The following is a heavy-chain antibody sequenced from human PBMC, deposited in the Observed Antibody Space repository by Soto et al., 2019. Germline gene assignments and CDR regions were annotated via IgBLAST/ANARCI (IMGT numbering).Heavy chain of an antibody. Sequence: QITLKESGPTLVKPTQTLTLTCTFSGFSLSTSGVGVGWIRQPPGKALEWLAIIYWDDEKRYSPSLKTRLTVTNDTSNSRVVLTMTNVDPVDTATYYCAHRAYFDSGKQFDYWGQGTLVSVSS. V-gene: IGHV2-5*02. CDR1: GFSLSTSGVG. CDR3: AHRAYFDSGKQFDY. CDR2: IYWDDEK. D-gene: IGHD3-10*01. J-gene: IGHJ4*02.